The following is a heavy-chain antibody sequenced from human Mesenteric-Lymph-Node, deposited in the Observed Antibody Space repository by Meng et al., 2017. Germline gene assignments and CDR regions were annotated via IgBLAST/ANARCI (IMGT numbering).Heavy chain of an antibody. V-gene: IGHV3-73*01. Sequence: DVQLWESGGGLVQPGGSLKLSCAASGFTFSGSAMHWVRQASGKGLEWVGRIRSKANSYATAYAASVKGRFTISRDDSKNTAYLQMNSLKTEDTAVYYCTSVVTAIPLWGQGTLVTVSS. CDR1: GFTFSGSA. CDR2: IRSKANSYAT. D-gene: IGHD2-21*02. J-gene: IGHJ4*02. CDR3: TSVVTAIPL.